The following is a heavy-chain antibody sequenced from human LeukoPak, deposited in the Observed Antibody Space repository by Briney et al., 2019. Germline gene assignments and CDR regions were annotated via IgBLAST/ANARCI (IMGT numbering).Heavy chain of an antibody. CDR3: ARDLKLGTSYEFDY. CDR1: GFTLSDHY. CDR2: ISSRGSAI. V-gene: IGHV3-11*04. J-gene: IGHJ4*02. D-gene: IGHD1-7*01. Sequence: PGGSLRLSCSASGFTLSDHYMNWIRQAPGKGLEWISYISSRGSAIYYADSVKGRFTISRDNAKNSLYLQMNSLRVEDTAVCYCARDLKLGTSYEFDYWGQGTLVTVSS.